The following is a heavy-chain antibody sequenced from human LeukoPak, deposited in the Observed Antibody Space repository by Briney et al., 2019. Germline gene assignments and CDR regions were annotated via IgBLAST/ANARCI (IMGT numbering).Heavy chain of an antibody. CDR2: INPSGGST. CDR1: GYTFTSYY. D-gene: IGHD2-15*01. CDR3: ARDREDIVVVVAAETDAFDI. Sequence: ASAKVSCKASGYTFTSYYMHWVRQAPGQGLERMGIINPSGGSTSYAQKFQGRVTMTRDTSTSTVYMELSSLRSEDTAVYYCARDREDIVVVVAAETDAFDIWGQGTMVTVSS. V-gene: IGHV1-46*01. J-gene: IGHJ3*02.